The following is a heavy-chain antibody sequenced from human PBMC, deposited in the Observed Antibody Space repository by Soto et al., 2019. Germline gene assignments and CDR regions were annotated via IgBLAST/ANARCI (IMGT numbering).Heavy chain of an antibody. Sequence: PGGSLRLSCAASGFTFSDYYMSWIRQAPGKGLEWVSTISERGDSTYYADSVKGRFTISRDNSKNTLYLQMNSLRADDTAIYYCAYRTGFDYWGQGTLVTVSS. CDR3: AYRTGFDY. D-gene: IGHD1-1*01. V-gene: IGHV3-23*01. J-gene: IGHJ4*02. CDR2: ISERGDST. CDR1: GFTFSDYY.